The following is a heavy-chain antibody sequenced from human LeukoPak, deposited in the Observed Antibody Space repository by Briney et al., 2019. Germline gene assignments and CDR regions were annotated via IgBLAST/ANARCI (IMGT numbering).Heavy chain of an antibody. J-gene: IGHJ3*02. D-gene: IGHD5-12*01. Sequence: SEALSLTCTVSGGSISSYHWIWIRQPAGKGLEWIGRIYTSGSTNYNPSLKSRVTMSVDTSKNQFSLKLSSVTAADTAVYYCARDRRGPEAFDIWGQGTMVTVSS. V-gene: IGHV4-4*07. CDR1: GGSISSYH. CDR2: IYTSGST. CDR3: ARDRRGPEAFDI.